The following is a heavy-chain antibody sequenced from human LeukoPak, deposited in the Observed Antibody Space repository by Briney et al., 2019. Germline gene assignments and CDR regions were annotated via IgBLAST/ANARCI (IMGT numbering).Heavy chain of an antibody. CDR1: GFTFSSYG. V-gene: IGHV3-30*03. J-gene: IGHJ3*02. D-gene: IGHD3-22*01. CDR3: ATDSSGYYLYAFDI. CDR2: ISYDGSNK. Sequence: GGSLRLSCAASGFTFSSYGMHWVRQAPGKGLEWVAVISYDGSNKYYADSVKGRFTISRDNSKNTLYLQMNSLRAEDTAVYYCATDSSGYYLYAFDIWGQGTMVTVSS.